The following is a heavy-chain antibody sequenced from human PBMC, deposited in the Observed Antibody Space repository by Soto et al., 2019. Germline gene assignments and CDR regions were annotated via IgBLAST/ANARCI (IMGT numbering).Heavy chain of an antibody. V-gene: IGHV4-39*01. CDR1: GGSISSSSYY. CDR2: IYYSGST. CDR3: ARNSLWVGEFKTYYYYGMDV. J-gene: IGHJ6*02. Sequence: PSETLSLTCTVSGGSISSSSYYWGWIRQPPGKGLEWIGSIYYSGSTYSNPSLKSRVTISVDTSKNQFSLKLSSVTAADTAVYYCARNSLWVGEFKTYYYYGMDVWGQGTTVTVSS. D-gene: IGHD3-10*01.